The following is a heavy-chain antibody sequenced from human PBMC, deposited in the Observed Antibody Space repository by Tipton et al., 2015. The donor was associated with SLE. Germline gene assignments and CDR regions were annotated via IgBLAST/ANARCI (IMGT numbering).Heavy chain of an antibody. D-gene: IGHD3-3*01. J-gene: IGHJ4*02. CDR1: GGSISSGDYY. CDR2: IYCSGST. Sequence: TLSLTCTVSGGSISSGDYYWSWIRQPPGKGLEWIGYIYCSGSTYYNPSLNSRVTISVDTSKNQFSLKLSSVTAADTAVYYCARGEITIFGVVHYWGQGTLVTVSS. V-gene: IGHV4-30-4*08. CDR3: ARGEITIFGVVHY.